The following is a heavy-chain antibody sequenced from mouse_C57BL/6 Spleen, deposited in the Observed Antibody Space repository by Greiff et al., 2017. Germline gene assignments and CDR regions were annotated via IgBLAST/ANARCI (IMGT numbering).Heavy chain of an antibody. D-gene: IGHD2-2*01. CDR2: IYPGSGST. CDR3: ARFCYGYDGYAMDY. J-gene: IGHJ4*01. Sequence: QVQLQQPGAELVKPGASVKMSCKASGYTFTSYWITWVKQRPGQGLEWIGDIYPGSGSTNYNEKFKSKATLTVDTSSSTAYMQLSSLTSEDSSVYYCARFCYGYDGYAMDYWGQGTSGTVSS. CDR1: GYTFTSYW. V-gene: IGHV1-55*01.